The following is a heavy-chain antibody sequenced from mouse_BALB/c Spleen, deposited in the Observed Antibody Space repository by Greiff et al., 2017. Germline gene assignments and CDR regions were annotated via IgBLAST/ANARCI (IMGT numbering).Heavy chain of an antibody. V-gene: IGHV3-2*02. Sequence: DVKLVESGPGLVKPSQSLSLTCTVTGYSITSDYAWNWIRQFPGNKLEWMGYISYSGSTSYNPSLKSRISITRDTSKNQFFLQLNSVTTEDTATYYCARRLGDYWGQGTTLTVSS. J-gene: IGHJ2*01. D-gene: IGHD4-1*01. CDR3: ARRLGDY. CDR1: GYSITSDYA. CDR2: ISYSGST.